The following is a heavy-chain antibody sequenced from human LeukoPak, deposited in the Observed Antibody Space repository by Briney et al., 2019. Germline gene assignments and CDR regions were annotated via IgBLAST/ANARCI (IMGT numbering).Heavy chain of an antibody. CDR2: INPSGGST. CDR1: VYTFTSYY. CDR3: ARGARVLKYCSGGSCYESNWFDP. Sequence: ASVKVSCKASVYTFTSYYMHWVRQAPGQGLEWMGIINPSGGSTSYAQKFQGRVTMTRDTSTSTVYMELSSLRSEDTAVYYCARGARVLKYCSGGSCYESNWFDPWGQGTLVTVSS. J-gene: IGHJ5*02. D-gene: IGHD2-15*01. V-gene: IGHV1-46*01.